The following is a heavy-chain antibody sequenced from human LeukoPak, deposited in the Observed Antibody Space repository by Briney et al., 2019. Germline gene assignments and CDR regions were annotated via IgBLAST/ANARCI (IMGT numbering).Heavy chain of an antibody. V-gene: IGHV3-48*04. J-gene: IGHJ4*02. D-gene: IGHD3-9*01. CDR1: GFSFSTYS. Sequence: GGSLRLSCAASGFSFSTYSMNWVRQAPGRGLEWVSNIRGSSSAMNYADSVRGRFAISRDNAKNSLYLEMSSLRAEDTAVYYCARDRDWSFDYWGQGTLVTVSS. CDR3: ARDRDWSFDY. CDR2: IRGSSSAM.